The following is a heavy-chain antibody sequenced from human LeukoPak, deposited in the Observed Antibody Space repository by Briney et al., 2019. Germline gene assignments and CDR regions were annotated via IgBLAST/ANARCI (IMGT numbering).Heavy chain of an antibody. V-gene: IGHV4-34*01. CDR2: INHSGST. J-gene: IGHJ6*03. D-gene: IGHD4-17*01. CDR1: GGSFSGYY. CDR3: ARVNDGDRYYYYYMDV. Sequence: SETLSLTCAAYGGSFSGYYWSWIRQPPGKGLEWIGEINHSGSTNYNPSLKSRVTISVDTSKNQFSLKLSSVTAADTAVYYCARVNDGDRYYYYYMDVWVKGTTVTVSS.